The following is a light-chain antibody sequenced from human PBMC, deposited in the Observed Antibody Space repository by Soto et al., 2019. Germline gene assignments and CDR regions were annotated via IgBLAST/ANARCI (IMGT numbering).Light chain of an antibody. CDR2: RNN. Sequence: QSVLTQPPSASGTPGQRVTISCSGSSSNIGSNYVYWYQQLPGTAPKLLIYRNNHRPSGVPDRFSGSKSGTSASLAISGRRSEDEADYYCAAWDDSLSGVVFGGGTKLTVL. V-gene: IGLV1-47*01. J-gene: IGLJ2*01. CDR3: AAWDDSLSGVV. CDR1: SSNIGSNY.